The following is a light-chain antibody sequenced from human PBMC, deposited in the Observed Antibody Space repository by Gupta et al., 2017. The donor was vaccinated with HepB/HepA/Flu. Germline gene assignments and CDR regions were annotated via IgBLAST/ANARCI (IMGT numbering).Light chain of an antibody. Sequence: IVMTQSPDSLAVSLAGRATINCKSSRSVLYPSNNKNHLAWYQQKSGQPPKLLIYWASTRESGVPDRFSGSGSGTDFTLTISSLQAEDVAVYFCQQFYSIPVTFGGGTKVEIK. CDR2: WAS. CDR3: QQFYSIPVT. V-gene: IGKV4-1*01. J-gene: IGKJ4*01. CDR1: RSVLYPSNNKNH.